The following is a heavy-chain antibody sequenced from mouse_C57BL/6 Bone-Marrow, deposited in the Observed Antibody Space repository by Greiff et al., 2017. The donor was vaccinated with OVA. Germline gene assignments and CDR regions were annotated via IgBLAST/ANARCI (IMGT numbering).Heavy chain of an antibody. CDR2: INPNNGGT. V-gene: IGHV1-18*01. D-gene: IGHD2-5*01. Sequence: EVQLQQSGPELVKPGASVKIPCKASGYTFTDYNMDWVKQSHGKSLEWIGDINPNNGGTIYNQKFKGKATLTVDKSSSTAYMQLRSLTSEDTAVYDYARTYYSNWDWFAYWGQGTLVTVSA. CDR1: GYTFTDYN. J-gene: IGHJ3*01. CDR3: ARTYYSNWDWFAY.